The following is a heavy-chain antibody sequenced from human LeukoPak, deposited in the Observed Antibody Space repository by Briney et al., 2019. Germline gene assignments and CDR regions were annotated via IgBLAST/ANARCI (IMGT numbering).Heavy chain of an antibody. CDR1: GFTFSSYG. D-gene: IGHD3-22*01. V-gene: IGHV3-30*18. CDR2: ISYDGSNK. Sequence: PEGSLRLSCAASGFTFSSYGMHWVRQAPGKGLEWVAVISYDGSNKYYADSVKGRFTISRDNSKNTLYLQMNSLRAEDTAVYYCAKGHYDSSGSYYFDYWGQGTLVTVSS. CDR3: AKGHYDSSGSYYFDY. J-gene: IGHJ4*02.